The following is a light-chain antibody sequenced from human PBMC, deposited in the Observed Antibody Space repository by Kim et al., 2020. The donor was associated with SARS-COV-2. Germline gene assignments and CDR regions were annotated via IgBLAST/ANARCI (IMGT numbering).Light chain of an antibody. CDR1: SSDVGGYNY. Sequence: QSALTQPASVSGSPGQSITISCTGGSSDVGGYNYVFWYQQSPGKAPKLVIYDVTKRPSGVSNRFSGSKSGNTASLTISGLQTEDEADFYCCSYTSSTTYVFGPGTKVTVL. V-gene: IGLV2-14*03. CDR3: CSYTSSTTYV. J-gene: IGLJ1*01. CDR2: DVT.